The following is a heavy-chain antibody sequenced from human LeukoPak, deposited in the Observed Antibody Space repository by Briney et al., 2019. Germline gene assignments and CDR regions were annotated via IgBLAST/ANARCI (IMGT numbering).Heavy chain of an antibody. J-gene: IGHJ4*02. CDR1: GFTLSSYS. D-gene: IGHD3-10*01. CDR3: ARDQPHYGSGGYYDY. CDR2: ISSSSSYI. V-gene: IGHV3-21*01. Sequence: GGSLRLSCAASGFTLSSYSMNWVRQAPGKGLEWVSSISSSSSYIYYADSVKGRSTISRDNAKNSLYLQMNSLRAEDTAVYYCARDQPHYGSGGYYDYWGQGTLVTVSS.